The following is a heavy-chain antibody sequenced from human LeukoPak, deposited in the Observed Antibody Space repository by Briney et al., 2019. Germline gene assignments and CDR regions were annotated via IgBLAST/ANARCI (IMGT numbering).Heavy chain of an antibody. CDR3: ARDGSGSPIYYFDY. D-gene: IGHD3-10*01. CDR2: IYYSGTT. V-gene: IGHV4-39*02. J-gene: IGHJ4*02. CDR1: GGSISSGSYY. Sequence: SETLSLTCTVSGGSISSGSYYWGWIRQPPGKGLEWIGSIYYSGTTYYNPSLKSRVTISVDTSKNQFSLKLSSVTAADTAVYYCARDGSGSPIYYFDYWGQGTLVTVSS.